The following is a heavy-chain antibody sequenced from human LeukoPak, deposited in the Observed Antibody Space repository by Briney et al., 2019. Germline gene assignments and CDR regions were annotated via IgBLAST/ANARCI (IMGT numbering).Heavy chain of an antibody. CDR1: GFTFDDYA. CDR3: AREFGDYGWFDP. CDR2: ISWDGGST. D-gene: IGHD4-17*01. V-gene: IGHV3-43D*03. J-gene: IGHJ5*02. Sequence: PGGSLRLSCAASGFTFDDYAMHWVRQAPGKGLEWVSLISWDGGSTYYADSVKGRFTISRDNSKNSLYLQMNSLRAEDTAVYYCAREFGDYGWFDPWGQGTLVTVSS.